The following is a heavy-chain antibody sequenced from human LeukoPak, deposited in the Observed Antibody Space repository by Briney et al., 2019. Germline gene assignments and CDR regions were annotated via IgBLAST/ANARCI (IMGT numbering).Heavy chain of an antibody. V-gene: IGHV3-7*01. J-gene: IGHJ4*02. CDR3: ARVYDSSGYYYFDY. CDR1: GFTFSNYW. Sequence: GGSLRLSCAASGFTFSNYWMNWVRQAPGKGLEWVAIIKGDGSAEHYVDSVKGRFTISRDNAKSTLYLQMNSLRAEDTAVYYCARVYDSSGYYYFDYWGQGTLVTVSS. CDR2: IKGDGSAE. D-gene: IGHD3-22*01.